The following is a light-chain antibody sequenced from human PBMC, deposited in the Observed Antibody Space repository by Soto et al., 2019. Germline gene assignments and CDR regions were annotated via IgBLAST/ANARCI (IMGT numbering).Light chain of an antibody. CDR2: EVS. Sequence: QSALTQPASVSGSPGQSITISCTGTSSDVGGYNYISWYQQHPGKAPKLMIYEVSNRPSGVSNRFSGSKSGNTASLTISGLQAEDEADYTCSSYTSSSTLAIFCGWPKLTVL. CDR3: SSYTSSSTLAI. J-gene: IGLJ2*01. V-gene: IGLV2-14*01. CDR1: SSDVGGYNY.